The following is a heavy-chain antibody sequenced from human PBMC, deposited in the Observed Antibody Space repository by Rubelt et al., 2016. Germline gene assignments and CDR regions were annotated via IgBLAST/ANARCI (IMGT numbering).Heavy chain of an antibody. CDR3: AKDLDIVVVPAATYNYYGMDV. CDR1: GFTFSSYA. D-gene: IGHD2-2*01. CDR2: ISGSGGST. Sequence: VADGGGLVQPGGSLRLSCAASGFTFSSYAMSWVRQAPGKGLEWVSAISGSGGSTYYADSVKGRFTISRDNSKNTLYLHMNSLRAENTAVYYCAKDLDIVVVPAATYNYYGMDVWGQGTTVTVSS. V-gene: IGHV3-23*04. J-gene: IGHJ6*02.